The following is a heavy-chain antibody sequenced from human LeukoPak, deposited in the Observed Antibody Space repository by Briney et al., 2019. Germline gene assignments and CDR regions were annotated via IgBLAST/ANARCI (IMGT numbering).Heavy chain of an antibody. CDR1: GGSISNYY. Sequence: SETLSLTCTVSGGSISNYYWSWIRQPPGKGLEWIGNIYHSGSTNYNPPLKDRVSISLDASKKQFSLKLSSVTVADTAVYYCARVGGNSWFFDYWGQGTLVTVSS. V-gene: IGHV4-59*01. CDR3: ARVGGNSWFFDY. J-gene: IGHJ4*02. D-gene: IGHD6-13*01. CDR2: IYHSGST.